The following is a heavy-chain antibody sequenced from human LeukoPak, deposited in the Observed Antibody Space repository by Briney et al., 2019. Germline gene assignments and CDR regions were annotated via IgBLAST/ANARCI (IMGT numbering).Heavy chain of an antibody. Sequence: PSETLSLTCAVSGGSISSNNWWSWVRQPPGKGLEWIGEIYHIGNTNYNPSLKSRVTISVDESNNQFSLKLNSVTAADTAVYYCASHGAFYLAYWGQGTLVTVSS. CDR2: IYHIGNT. CDR3: ASHGAFYLAY. V-gene: IGHV4-4*02. D-gene: IGHD2/OR15-2a*01. CDR1: GGSISSNNW. J-gene: IGHJ4*02.